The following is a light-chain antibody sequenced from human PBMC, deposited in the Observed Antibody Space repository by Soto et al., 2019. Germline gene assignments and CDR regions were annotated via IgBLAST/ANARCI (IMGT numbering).Light chain of an antibody. J-gene: IGKJ1*01. CDR2: AAS. CDR1: QSIRSY. Sequence: DIQMTQSPSSLSASVGDRVTITCRASQSIRSYLNWYQQKPGKAPKLLIYAASSLQSGVPSRFSDSGSGTDFTLTISSLQPEDFATYYCQQSYSTPTFGQGTKVEIK. CDR3: QQSYSTPT. V-gene: IGKV1-39*01.